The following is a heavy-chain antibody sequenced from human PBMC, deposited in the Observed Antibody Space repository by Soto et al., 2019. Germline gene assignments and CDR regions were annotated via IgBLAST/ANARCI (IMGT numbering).Heavy chain of an antibody. CDR2: IYSGGST. CDR3: ARDLDGTSHHYFDY. D-gene: IGHD2-2*01. Sequence: GGSLRLSCVASGFTVSTSYISWVRQAPGKRPEWVSVIYSGGSTYYADSVKGRFTISRDNSKNTLYLQMNSLRAEDTAVYYCARDLDGTSHHYFDYWGQGTLVTVSS. J-gene: IGHJ4*02. V-gene: IGHV3-66*02. CDR1: GFTVSTSY.